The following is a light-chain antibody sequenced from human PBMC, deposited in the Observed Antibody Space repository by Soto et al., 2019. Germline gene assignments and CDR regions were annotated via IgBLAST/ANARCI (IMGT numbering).Light chain of an antibody. CDR1: NSNIGNNY. V-gene: IGLV1-51*02. CDR3: GTWDSSLSAYV. CDR2: GNN. Sequence: QSVLTQPPSVSAAPGQKVTISCSGSNSNIGNNYVSWYQQLPGTAPKLLIYGNNKRPSGIPDRFSGSKSGTSATVGITGLQTGDEADYYCGTWDSSLSAYVFGTGTKVTVL. J-gene: IGLJ1*01.